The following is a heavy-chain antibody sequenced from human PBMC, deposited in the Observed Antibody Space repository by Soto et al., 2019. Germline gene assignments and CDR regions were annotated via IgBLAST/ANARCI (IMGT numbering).Heavy chain of an antibody. Sequence: QVQLVQSGAEVKKPGSSVKVSCKASGGTFNSYAISWVRQAPGQGLEWMGGIIPIFGTADYAQKLQGRVTITAVESTSTAYMGRSSLRSEDTAVYYCASHYDSGGYYYRGLDYWGQGTLVTVSS. J-gene: IGHJ4*02. D-gene: IGHD3-22*01. CDR1: GGTFNSYA. V-gene: IGHV1-69*12. CDR2: IIPIFGTA. CDR3: ASHYDSGGYYYRGLDY.